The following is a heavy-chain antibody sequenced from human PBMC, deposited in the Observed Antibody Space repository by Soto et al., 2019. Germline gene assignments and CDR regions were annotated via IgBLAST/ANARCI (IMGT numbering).Heavy chain of an antibody. CDR1: GGSVSDGAYY. CDR2: IRYSGNT. J-gene: IGHJ1*01. Sequence: QVQLQESGPGLVKPSQTLSLACTVSGGSVSDGAYYWNWIRQLPGKGLEWIGYIRYSGNTYYNPSLKSRTAMALDTCKNQLSLLLSSVTAADTVVYYGARSNYFDYGAQPDHWGQGTPVPVAS. V-gene: IGHV4-31*03. D-gene: IGHD4-17*01. CDR3: ARSNYFDYGAQPDH.